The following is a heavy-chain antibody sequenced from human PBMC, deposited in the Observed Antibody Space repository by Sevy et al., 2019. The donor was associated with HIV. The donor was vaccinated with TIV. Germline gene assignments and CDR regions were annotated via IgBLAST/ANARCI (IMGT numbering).Heavy chain of an antibody. Sequence: GGSLRLSCATSGFPFNIYSMSWVRQAPGKWLEWVSTLSFGCGKINYADSVKGRFTISRDNSENTLYLEMNSLRAEDTALYFCAREGCTKPHDYSGRGTLVTVSS. V-gene: IGHV3-23*01. J-gene: IGHJ4*02. D-gene: IGHD2-8*01. CDR1: GFPFNIYS. CDR2: LSFGCGKI. CDR3: AREGCTKPHDY.